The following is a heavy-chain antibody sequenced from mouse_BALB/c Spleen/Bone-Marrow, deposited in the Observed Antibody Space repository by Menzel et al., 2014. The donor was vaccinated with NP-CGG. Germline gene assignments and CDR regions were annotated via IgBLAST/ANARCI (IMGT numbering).Heavy chain of an antibody. D-gene: IGHD1-2*01. CDR3: VRSRLRDWYFDV. CDR2: IFPGDSTT. CDR1: GNTFTSYD. V-gene: IGHV1S56*01. J-gene: IGHJ1*01. Sequence: QVQLQQPGVELVKPGASVKLPCKASGNTFTSYDINWVRQRPEQGLEWIGWIFPGDSTTKYNEKFKGEATLSTDKSSSTVHMQLSRLTSEDSAVYFCVRSRLRDWYFDVWGAGTTVTISS.